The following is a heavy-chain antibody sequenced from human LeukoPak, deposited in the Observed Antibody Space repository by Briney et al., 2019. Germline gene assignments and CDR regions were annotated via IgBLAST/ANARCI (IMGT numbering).Heavy chain of an antibody. CDR1: GFSFSTNA. CDR3: AKAPFHMIYAFDI. V-gene: IGHV3-23*01. J-gene: IGHJ3*02. D-gene: IGHD3-16*01. Sequence: EGSLRLSCAASGFSFSTNAMSWVRQAPGKGLEWVSAISGSGGSTFYADSVKGRFTISRDNSKNTLYLQMNSLRAEDTAVYYCAKAPFHMIYAFDIWGQGTMVTVSS. CDR2: ISGSGGST.